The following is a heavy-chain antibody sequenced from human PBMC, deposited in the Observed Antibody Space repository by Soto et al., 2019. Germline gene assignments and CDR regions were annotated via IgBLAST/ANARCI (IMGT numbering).Heavy chain of an antibody. V-gene: IGHV3-48*03. CDR2: ISDSGNTI. CDR1: GFTFSSYE. CDR3: ARDLLHYDFWSGYSAYFYYGMDV. D-gene: IGHD3-3*01. J-gene: IGHJ6*02. Sequence: GSLRLSCAASGFTFSSYEMNWVRQAPGKGLEWVSYISDSGNTIYYADSVKGRFTVSRDNAQNSVYLHMNNLRAEDTAVYYCARDLLHYDFWSGYSAYFYYGMDVWGPGTTVTVSS.